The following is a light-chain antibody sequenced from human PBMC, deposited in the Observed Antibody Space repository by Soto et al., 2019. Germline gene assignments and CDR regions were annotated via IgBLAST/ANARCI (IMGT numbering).Light chain of an antibody. CDR2: GAS. CDR1: QSVSSTY. CDR3: HQYVSSWT. Sequence: EIVLTQSPATLSLSPGERATLSCKASQSVSSTYVAWYQQKSGQAPRLLIYGASSRATGIPDRFSGSGSGTDFTLTISRLEPEDFAVYYCHQYVSSWTFLQGTKVDI. V-gene: IGKV3-20*01. J-gene: IGKJ1*01.